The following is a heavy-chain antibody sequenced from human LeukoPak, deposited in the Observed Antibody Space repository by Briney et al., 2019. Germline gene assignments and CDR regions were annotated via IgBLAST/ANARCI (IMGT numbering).Heavy chain of an antibody. CDR1: GYTLTELS. V-gene: IGHV1-24*01. CDR3: ATTGLPAVSSSGHNNWFDP. J-gene: IGHJ5*02. Sequence: ASVPVSFKVSGYTLTELSMHCVRQALGKGGEWMGGFYPEDGETIYAQKFQGRVTMTEDTSTDTAYMELSSLRSEDTAVYYCATTGLPAVSSSGHNNWFDPWGQGTLVTVSP. D-gene: IGHD6-13*01. CDR2: FYPEDGET.